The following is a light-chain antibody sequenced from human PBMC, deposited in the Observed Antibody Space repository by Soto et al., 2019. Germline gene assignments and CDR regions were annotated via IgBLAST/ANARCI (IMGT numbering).Light chain of an antibody. CDR2: DVS. V-gene: IGLV2-11*01. J-gene: IGLJ2*01. Sequence: QSVLTQPRSVSGSPGQSVTISCTGTSSDVGGYNYVSWYQQHPGKAPKLMIYDVSKRPSGVPDRFSGSKSGNTASLTISGLQAEDEADYYCCSYAGSYSYVVFGGVTKLTVL. CDR3: CSYAGSYSYVV. CDR1: SSDVGGYNY.